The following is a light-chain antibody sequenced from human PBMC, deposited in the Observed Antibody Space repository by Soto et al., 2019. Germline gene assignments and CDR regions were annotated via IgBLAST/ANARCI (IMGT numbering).Light chain of an antibody. CDR2: AAS. CDR1: QGIGNY. Sequence: DIQMTQSSSSLSASVGDRVTITCRATQGIGNYLAWYQQKPGKVPKLLIYAASTLQSGVPSRFSGSGSGTDFTLTISSLQPEDVATYYCQKYNSAPHTFGPGTKVDIK. V-gene: IGKV1-27*01. CDR3: QKYNSAPHT. J-gene: IGKJ3*01.